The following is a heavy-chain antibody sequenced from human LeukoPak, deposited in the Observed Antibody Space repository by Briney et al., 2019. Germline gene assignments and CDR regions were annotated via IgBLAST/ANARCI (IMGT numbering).Heavy chain of an antibody. V-gene: IGHV3-23*01. Sequence: GGSLRLSCAASGFTFSSYAMSWVRQAPGKGLERVSAIIGSGSSTYYADSVKGRFTISRDNSKNTLFLQMNSLRAEDTAVYYCAKDRAQQLVLDFWGQGTLVTVSS. J-gene: IGHJ4*02. CDR2: IIGSGSST. CDR3: AKDRAQQLVLDF. CDR1: GFTFSSYA. D-gene: IGHD6-13*01.